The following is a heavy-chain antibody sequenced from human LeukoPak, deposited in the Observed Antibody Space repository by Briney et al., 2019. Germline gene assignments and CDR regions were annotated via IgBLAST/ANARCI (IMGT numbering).Heavy chain of an antibody. CDR1: GGSISSYY. CDR2: IYYSGST. V-gene: IGHV4-59*01. CDR3: ARLGSSYYYYYYMDV. Sequence: PSETLSLTCTVSGGSISSYYWSWIRQPPGKGLEWIGYIYYSGSTNYNPSLKSRVTISVDTSKNQFSLKLSSVTAADTAVYYCARLGSSYYYYYYMDVWGKGTTVTVSS. J-gene: IGHJ6*03. D-gene: IGHD6-13*01.